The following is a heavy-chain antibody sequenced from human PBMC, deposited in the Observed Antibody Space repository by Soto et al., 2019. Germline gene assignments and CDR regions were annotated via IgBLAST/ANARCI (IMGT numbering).Heavy chain of an antibody. CDR3: ATEGGYPGSNFYGAY. CDR2: VKGSHAGGTT. D-gene: IGHD1-26*01. J-gene: IGHJ4*02. V-gene: IGHV3-15*01. Sequence: EVQLVESGGGVVEPGGSIRLSCVASGFTFTKAYMTWVRQAPGKGLEWVGRVKGSHAGGTTDYATSVKGRFTISRDDSKNTLYLQMNSLKTEDTSVYYCATEGGYPGSNFYGAYWGQGTLVTVSS. CDR1: GFTFTKAY.